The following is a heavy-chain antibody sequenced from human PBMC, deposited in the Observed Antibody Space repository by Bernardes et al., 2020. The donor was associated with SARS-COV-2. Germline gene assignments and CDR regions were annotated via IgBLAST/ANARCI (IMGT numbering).Heavy chain of an antibody. V-gene: IGHV3-30*18. J-gene: IGHJ6*02. CDR2: ISYEGSIQ. CDR1: GFTFNNFG. CDR3: AKLRSVLWIHPYYNALDA. Sequence: GGSLRLSCEASGFTFNNFGMHWVRQAPGKGLEWVAVISYEGSIQHHADSVKGRFTISRDSSKNTVYLQMNTLRPEDTAVYYCAKLRSVLWIHPYYNALDAWGQGTTVTVSS. D-gene: IGHD3-10*01.